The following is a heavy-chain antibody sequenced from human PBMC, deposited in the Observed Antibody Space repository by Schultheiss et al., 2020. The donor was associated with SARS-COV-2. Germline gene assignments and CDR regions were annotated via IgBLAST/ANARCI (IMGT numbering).Heavy chain of an antibody. CDR3: ARGKGVDGSGSYFYAYGMDV. V-gene: IGHV1-69*13. CDR2: IIPIFGTA. D-gene: IGHD3-10*01. Sequence: SVKVSCKASGGTFSSYAISWVRQAPGQGLEWMGGIIPIFGTANYAQKFQGRVTITADESTSTAYMELSSLRSEDTAVYYCARGKGVDGSGSYFYAYGMDVWGQGTTVTVSS. CDR1: GGTFSSYA. J-gene: IGHJ6*02.